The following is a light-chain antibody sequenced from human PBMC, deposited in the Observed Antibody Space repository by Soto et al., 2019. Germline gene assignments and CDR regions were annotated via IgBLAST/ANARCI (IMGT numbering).Light chain of an antibody. CDR1: QSVSSNY. Sequence: ESVLTQSPGTLSLSPGERATLSCRASQSVSSNYLAWYQQKPGQAPRLLIYGASTRASGIPDRFSGSGSGKDFTLTISRLEPEDSAVYYCQQYVSSPKWTFGQGTKVDI. V-gene: IGKV3-20*01. CDR2: GAS. CDR3: QQYVSSPKWT. J-gene: IGKJ1*01.